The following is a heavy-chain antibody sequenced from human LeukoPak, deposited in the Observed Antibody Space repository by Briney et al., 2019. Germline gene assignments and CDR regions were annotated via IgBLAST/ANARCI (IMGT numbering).Heavy chain of an antibody. CDR3: VADFDY. CDR2: IQSDGSNE. J-gene: IGHJ4*02. CDR1: GFTFSTYV. D-gene: IGHD6-19*01. Sequence: GGSLRLSCAASGFTFSTYVMHWVRQAPGKGLEWVALIQSDGSNEYYADSVKGRFIISRDNSKNTLYLQMNSLRAEDTAIYYCVADFDYWGQGTLVTVS. V-gene: IGHV3-30*02.